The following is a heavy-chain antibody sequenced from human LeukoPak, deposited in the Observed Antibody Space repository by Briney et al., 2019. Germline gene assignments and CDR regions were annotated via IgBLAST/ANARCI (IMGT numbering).Heavy chain of an antibody. V-gene: IGHV1-46*01. CDR2: INPSGGST. Sequence: ASVKVSCKASGYTFTSYYMHWVRQAPGQGLEWMGIINPSGGSTSYAQKFQGRVTMTRDMSTSTVYMELSSLRSEDTAVYYCARDPSGESTPNWFDPWGQGTLVTVSS. D-gene: IGHD3-10*01. CDR1: GYTFTSYY. CDR3: ARDPSGESTPNWFDP. J-gene: IGHJ5*02.